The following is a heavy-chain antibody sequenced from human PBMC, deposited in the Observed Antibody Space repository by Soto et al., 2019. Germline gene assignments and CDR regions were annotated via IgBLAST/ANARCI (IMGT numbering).Heavy chain of an antibody. CDR3: TKGYCASHSPCDY. V-gene: IGHV3-23*01. D-gene: IGHD2-15*01. CDR2: ISGNGDRA. J-gene: IGHJ4*02. Sequence: WGSPRLPCVASAFTFRSYAMSWIRQPPGKGPEWVSRISGNGDRAYHANSVKGRFTISRDKSKNTLYLQVNSRRAEDTAVYYCTKGYCASHSPCDYWGQGTQVTVSS. CDR1: AFTFRSYA.